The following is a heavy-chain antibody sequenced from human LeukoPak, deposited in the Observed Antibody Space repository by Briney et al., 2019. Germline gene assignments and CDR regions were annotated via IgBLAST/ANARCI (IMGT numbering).Heavy chain of an antibody. CDR1: GFTFSSYS. D-gene: IGHD1-26*01. J-gene: IGHJ4*02. CDR3: AREDYSGSYYFDY. V-gene: IGHV3-48*04. Sequence: PGGSLRLSCAASGFTFSSYSMNWVRQAPGKGLEWVSYISSSSSTIYYADSVRGRFTISRDNAKNSLYLQMNSLRAEDTAVYYCAREDYSGSYYFDYWGQGTLVTVSS. CDR2: ISSSSSTI.